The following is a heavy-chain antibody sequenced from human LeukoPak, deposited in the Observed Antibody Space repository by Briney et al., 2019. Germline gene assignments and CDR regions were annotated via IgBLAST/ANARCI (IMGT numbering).Heavy chain of an antibody. Sequence: KPSETLSLTRTVSGGSISSYYWSWIRQPPGKGLEWIGYIYYSGSTNYNPSLKSRVTISVDTSKNQFSLKLSSVTAADTAVYYCARSRIQLWQYYFDYWGQGTLVTVSS. CDR1: GGSISSYY. J-gene: IGHJ4*02. CDR3: ARSRIQLWQYYFDY. D-gene: IGHD5-18*01. CDR2: IYYSGST. V-gene: IGHV4-59*08.